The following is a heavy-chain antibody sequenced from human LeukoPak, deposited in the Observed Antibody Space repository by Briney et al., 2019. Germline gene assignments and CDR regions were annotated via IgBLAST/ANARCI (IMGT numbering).Heavy chain of an antibody. CDR2: ISAYNGNT. Sequence: ASVKVSCKASGYTFTSYGISWVRQAPGQGLEWMGWISAYNGNTNYAQKLQGRVTMTTDTSTSTAYVELRSLRSDDTAVYYCARIFLEWLHNDYWGQGTLVTVSS. J-gene: IGHJ4*02. D-gene: IGHD3-3*01. CDR1: GYTFTSYG. V-gene: IGHV1-18*01. CDR3: ARIFLEWLHNDY.